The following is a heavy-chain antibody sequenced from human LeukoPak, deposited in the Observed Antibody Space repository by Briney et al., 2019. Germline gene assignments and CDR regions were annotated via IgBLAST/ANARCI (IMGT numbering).Heavy chain of an antibody. CDR3: ARVVAALYYDFWSGSYFDY. D-gene: IGHD3-3*01. CDR2: MIPTFNTA. CDR1: GYTFTSYD. V-gene: IGHV1-69*13. J-gene: IGHJ4*02. Sequence: ASVKVSCKASGYTFTSYDINWVRQAPGQGLEWMGGMIPTFNTADYAQKFQGRVTITADESTSTAYMELSSLRSEDTAVYYCARVVAALYYDFWSGSYFDYWGQGTLVTVSS.